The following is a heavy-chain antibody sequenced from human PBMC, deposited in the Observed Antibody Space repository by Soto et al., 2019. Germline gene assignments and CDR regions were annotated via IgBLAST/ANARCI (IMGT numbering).Heavy chain of an antibody. D-gene: IGHD5-18*01. J-gene: IGHJ4*02. CDR3: ARVGYSYHFDY. Sequence: PVGSLRLSCAASGFTFSTYWMHWVRQTPGKGLVWVSHINSDGSSTDYADSVKGRFTISRDNAMNTLYLQMNSLRAEDTAVYYCARVGYSYHFDYWGQGTLVTVSS. CDR1: GFTFSTYW. V-gene: IGHV3-74*01. CDR2: INSDGSST.